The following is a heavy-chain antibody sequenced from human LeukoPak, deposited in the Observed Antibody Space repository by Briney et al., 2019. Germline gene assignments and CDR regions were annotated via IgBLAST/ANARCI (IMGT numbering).Heavy chain of an antibody. CDR1: GYTFTGYY. CDR2: INPNSGGT. CDR3: ARYCSGTSCFDAFDI. J-gene: IGHJ3*02. D-gene: IGHD2-2*01. Sequence: GASVKVSCKASGYTFTGYYMHWVRQAPGQGLEWMGWINPNSGGTNYAQKFQGWVTMTRDTSISTAYMELSRLRSDDTAVYYCARYCSGTSCFDAFDIWGQGTMVTVSS. V-gene: IGHV1-2*04.